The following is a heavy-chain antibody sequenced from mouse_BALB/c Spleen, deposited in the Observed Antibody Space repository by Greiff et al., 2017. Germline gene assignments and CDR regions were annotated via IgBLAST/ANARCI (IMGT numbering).Heavy chain of an antibody. D-gene: IGHD2-10*01. CDR2: IRYSGST. V-gene: IGHV3-2*02. J-gene: IGHJ2*01. CDR3: ARDPYYGNYDYFDY. CDR1: GYSITSYYA. Sequence: EVKLQESGPGLVKPSQSLSLTCTVTGYSITSYYAWNWIRQFPGNKLEWMGYIRYSGSTSYNPTLKSQISITRDTSKNQFFLQLNSVTTEDTATYYCARDPYYGNYDYFDYWGQGTTLTVSS.